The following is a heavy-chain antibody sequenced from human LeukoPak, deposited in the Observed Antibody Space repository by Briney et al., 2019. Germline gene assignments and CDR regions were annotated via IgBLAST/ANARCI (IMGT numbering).Heavy chain of an antibody. CDR2: IYHSGST. D-gene: IGHD3-22*01. Sequence: SETLSLTCTVSGYSISSGYYWGWIRQPPGKGLEWIGSIYHSGSTYYNPSLKSRVTISVDTSKNQFSLKLSSVTAADTAVYYCARENYDSSGYPHNWFDPWGQGTLVTVSS. V-gene: IGHV4-38-2*02. J-gene: IGHJ5*02. CDR1: GYSISSGYY. CDR3: ARENYDSSGYPHNWFDP.